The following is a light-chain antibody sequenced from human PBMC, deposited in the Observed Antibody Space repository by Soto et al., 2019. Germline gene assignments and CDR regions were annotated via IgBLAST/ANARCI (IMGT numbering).Light chain of an antibody. CDR1: QSVGNNF. J-gene: IGKJ1*01. V-gene: IGKV3-20*01. CDR2: DAS. Sequence: EIVLTQSPDTLSLSPGERATLSCRASQSVGNNFLAWYQQKPGQAPTLLIYDASSRASGLPDRFSGSGSETDFTLTVSRLELEDFAVYFCHQYGTSPQTFGQGTKVEI. CDR3: HQYGTSPQT.